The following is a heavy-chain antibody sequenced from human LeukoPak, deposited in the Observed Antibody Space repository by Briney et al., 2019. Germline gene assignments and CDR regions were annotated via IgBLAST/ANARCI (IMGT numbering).Heavy chain of an antibody. CDR1: GGSISSGDYS. V-gene: IGHV4-30-4*01. CDR3: ARTHSGYDYRYFDY. CDR2: IYYSGST. Sequence: SETLCLTCTVSGGSISSGDYSWRWIRQPPGKSLEWIGYIYYSGSTYYNPSLKSRVTISVDTSKNQFSLKLSSVTAADTAVYYCARTHSGYDYRYFDYWGQGTLVTVSS. J-gene: IGHJ4*02. D-gene: IGHD5-12*01.